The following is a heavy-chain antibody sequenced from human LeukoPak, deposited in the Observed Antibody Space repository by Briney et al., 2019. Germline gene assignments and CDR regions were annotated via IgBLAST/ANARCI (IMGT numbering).Heavy chain of an antibody. D-gene: IGHD6-19*01. CDR2: IYTSGST. Sequence: SETLSLTCTVSGGSISSYYWSWIRQPAGKGLEWIGRIYTSGSTNYNPSLKSRVTMSVDTSKNQFSLKLRSVTAADTAVYYCASSRPDRAVAGIYFDYWGQGTLVTVSS. J-gene: IGHJ4*02. CDR3: ASSRPDRAVAGIYFDY. CDR1: GGSISSYY. V-gene: IGHV4-4*07.